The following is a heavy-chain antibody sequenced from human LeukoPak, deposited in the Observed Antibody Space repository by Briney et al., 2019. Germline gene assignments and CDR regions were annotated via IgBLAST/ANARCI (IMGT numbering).Heavy chain of an antibody. CDR1: GGSFSGYY. CDR3: ARTLSTSWYYYYYGMDV. J-gene: IGHJ6*02. CDR2: INHSGST. V-gene: IGHV4-34*01. D-gene: IGHD2-2*01. Sequence: SETLSLTCAVYGGSFSGYYWSWIRQPPGEGLEWIGEINHSGSTNYNPSLKNRVTISVDTSKNQFSLKLSSVTAADTAVYYCARTLSTSWYYYYYGMDVWGQGTTVTVSS.